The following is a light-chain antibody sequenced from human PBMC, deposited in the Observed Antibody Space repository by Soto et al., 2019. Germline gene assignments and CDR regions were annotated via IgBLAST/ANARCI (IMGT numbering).Light chain of an antibody. CDR2: GAS. Sequence: EIVLTQSPGTLSLSPGEWANLSCRASQSVASNYLAWYQQKPGQAPRLLIYGASSMATGIPDRFSGSGSGTDVTLTSSRLEPQDFAVSFCQQYGTSPGYTFGEGTKLEIK. J-gene: IGKJ2*01. V-gene: IGKV3-20*01. CDR1: QSVASNY. CDR3: QQYGTSPGYT.